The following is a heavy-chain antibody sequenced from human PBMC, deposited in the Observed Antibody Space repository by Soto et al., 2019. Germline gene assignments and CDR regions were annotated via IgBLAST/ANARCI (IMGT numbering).Heavy chain of an antibody. CDR2: IYHSGST. V-gene: IGHV4-4*02. D-gene: IGHD3-10*01. CDR1: GGSISRSYW. Sequence: PSESLSLTCAVSGGSISRSYWWSWVRQLPGKGLEWIGEIYHSGSTIYNPSLQSRVTLPVDKSKNEFSLKMSSVTDADTAVYYCTSKFGQLLADAFDIWGQGTMVTVSS. CDR3: TSKFGQLLADAFDI. J-gene: IGHJ3*02.